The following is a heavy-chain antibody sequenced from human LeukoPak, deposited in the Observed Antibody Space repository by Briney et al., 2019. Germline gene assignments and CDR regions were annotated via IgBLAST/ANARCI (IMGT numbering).Heavy chain of an antibody. J-gene: IGHJ4*02. V-gene: IGHV1-18*01. CDR1: GYTFTSYG. Sequence: ASVKVSCKASGYTFTSYGISWVRQAPGQGLEWRGWISAYNGNTNYAQKLQGRVTMTTDTSTSTAYMELRSLRSDDTAVYYCARLEMYNYDSSGYYLGGYFDYWGQGTLVTVSS. CDR2: ISAYNGNT. CDR3: ARLEMYNYDSSGYYLGGYFDY. D-gene: IGHD3-22*01.